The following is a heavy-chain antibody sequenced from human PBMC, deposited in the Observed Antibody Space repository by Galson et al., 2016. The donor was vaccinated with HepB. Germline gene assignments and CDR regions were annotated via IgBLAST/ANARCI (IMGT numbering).Heavy chain of an antibody. CDR1: GFTFSSYW. V-gene: IGHV3-7*03. Sequence: SLRLSCAASGFTFSSYWMSWVRQAPGKGLEWVANIKQDGSEKYYVDSVKGRFTISRDNAQKSLYLQMNSLRAEDTAVYYCASGGYSGYEAFDIWGQGTMVTVSS. J-gene: IGHJ3*02. CDR2: IKQDGSEK. D-gene: IGHD5-12*01. CDR3: ASGGYSGYEAFDI.